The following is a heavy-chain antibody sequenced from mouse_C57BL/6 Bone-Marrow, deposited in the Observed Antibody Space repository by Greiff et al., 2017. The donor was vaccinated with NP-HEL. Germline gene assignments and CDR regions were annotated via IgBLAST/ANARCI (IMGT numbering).Heavy chain of an antibody. V-gene: IGHV14-4*01. J-gene: IGHJ1*03. CDR1: GFNIKDDY. D-gene: IGHD2-3*01. CDR2: IDPENGDT. CDR3: TMLIYDGYRYWYFDV. Sequence: EVQLQQSGAELVRPGASVKLSCTASGFNIKDDYMHWVKQRPEQGLEWIGWIDPENGDTEYASKFQGKATITADTSSNTAYLQLSSLTSEDTAVYYCTMLIYDGYRYWYFDVWGTGTTVTVSS.